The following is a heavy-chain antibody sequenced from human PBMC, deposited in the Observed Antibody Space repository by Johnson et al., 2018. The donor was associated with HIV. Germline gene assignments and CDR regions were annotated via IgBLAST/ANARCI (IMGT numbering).Heavy chain of an antibody. Sequence: MQLVESGGGLVQPGRSLRLSCAASGFTFDDYAMHWVRQAPGKGLEWVSVIYSGGSTYYADSVKGRFTISRDNSKNTLYLQMNSLRAEDTAVYYCARIVRMTTVVIGDAFDIWGQGTKVTVSS. J-gene: IGHJ3*02. CDR2: IYSGGST. D-gene: IGHD4-23*01. V-gene: IGHV3-66*01. CDR1: GFTFDDYA. CDR3: ARIVRMTTVVIGDAFDI.